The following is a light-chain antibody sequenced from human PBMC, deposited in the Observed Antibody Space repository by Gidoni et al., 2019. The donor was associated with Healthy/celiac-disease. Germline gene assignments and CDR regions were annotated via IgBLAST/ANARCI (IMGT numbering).Light chain of an antibody. CDR3: AAWDDSLNGWV. CDR1: SSNIGSNT. J-gene: IGLJ3*02. V-gene: IGLV1-44*01. Sequence: QSVLTQPPSASGTPGQRVTISCSGRSSNIGSNTVNWYQQLPGTAPKLLIYSNNQRPSGGPDRFSGSKSGTSASLAIRGLQSEDEADYYCAAWDDSLNGWVFGGGTKLTVL. CDR2: SNN.